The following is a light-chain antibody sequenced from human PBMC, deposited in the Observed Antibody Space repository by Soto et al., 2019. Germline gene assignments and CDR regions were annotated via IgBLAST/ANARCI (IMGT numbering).Light chain of an antibody. V-gene: IGLV2-14*03. CDR1: SSDIGAYNF. J-gene: IGLJ2*01. Sequence: QLVLTQPASVSGSPGQSITISCTGTSSDIGAYNFVSWYQQHPGKAPKLMLYDVNIRPSGVSNRFSGSKSGNTASLTISGLQSEDEADYYCTSCTTSTTMIFGGGTKVTVL. CDR2: DVN. CDR3: TSCTTSTTMI.